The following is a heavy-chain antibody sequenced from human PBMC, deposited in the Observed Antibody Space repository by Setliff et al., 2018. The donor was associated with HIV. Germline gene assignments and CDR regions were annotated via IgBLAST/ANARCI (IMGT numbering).Heavy chain of an antibody. J-gene: IGHJ4*02. V-gene: IGHV4-31*03. CDR2: IYYTGST. D-gene: IGHD3-16*01. CDR1: GASISSGAYL. Sequence: SETLSLTCTVSGASISSGAYLWIWIRQHPGKGLEWMGYIYYTGSTYYNLSLKSRMIISLDTSKSQLFLTLNSVTAADTAIYYCARGGRRDLTDNWGQGTLVTVSS. CDR3: ARGGRRDLTDN.